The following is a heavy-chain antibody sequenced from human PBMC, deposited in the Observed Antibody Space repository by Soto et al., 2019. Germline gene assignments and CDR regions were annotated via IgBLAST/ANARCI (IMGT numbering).Heavy chain of an antibody. D-gene: IGHD5-18*01. V-gene: IGHV4-39*07. J-gene: IGHJ4*02. CDR1: GGSISSISYY. Sequence: SETLSLTCTVSGGSISSISYYWGWIRQPPGKGLEWIGSIFYSGSTYYNPSLKSRVTISVDKSKNQFSLKVSSVTAADTAVYYCARATGMAPFDYWGQGTLVTVSS. CDR3: ARATGMAPFDY. CDR2: IFYSGST.